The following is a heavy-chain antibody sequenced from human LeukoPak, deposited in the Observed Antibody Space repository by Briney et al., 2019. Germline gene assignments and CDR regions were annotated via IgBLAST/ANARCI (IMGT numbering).Heavy chain of an antibody. D-gene: IGHD3-10*01. CDR2: ISSVGGNI. V-gene: IGHV3-48*03. J-gene: IGHJ6*03. CDR3: ARARVVLLWFGESYYMDV. Sequence: GGSLRLSCAASGFTFDNFEMTWVRQAPGRGLEWLSYISSVGGNIYYADSVKGRLTISRDNAKNSLYLQMNSLRTEDTAVYYCARARVVLLWFGESYYMDVWGKGTTVTISS. CDR1: GFTFDNFE.